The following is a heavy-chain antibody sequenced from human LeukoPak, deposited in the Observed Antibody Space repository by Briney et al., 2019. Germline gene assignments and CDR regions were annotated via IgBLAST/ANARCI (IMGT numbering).Heavy chain of an antibody. CDR2: IIPILGIA. J-gene: IGHJ4*02. D-gene: IGHD2-2*01. CDR1: GGTFSSYA. V-gene: IGHV1-69*04. Sequence: SVKVSCKASGGTFSSYAISWVRQAPGQGLEWMGRIIPILGIANYAQKFQGRVTITADKSTSTAYMELSSLRSEDTAVYYCATDDCSSTSCYVLEYSSGYYWGQGTLVTVSS. CDR3: ATDDCSSTSCYVLEYSSGYY.